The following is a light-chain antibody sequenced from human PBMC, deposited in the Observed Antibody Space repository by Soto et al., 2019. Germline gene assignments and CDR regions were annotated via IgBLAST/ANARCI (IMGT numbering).Light chain of an antibody. Sequence: DIQMTQSPSTLSASVGDRVTITCRASQSISSWLAWYQQKPGKAPKLLIYAASSLQSGVPSRFSGSGSGTEFSLTITSLQPEDFAAYYCQYLNGAPTITFGQGTRLEIK. CDR3: QYLNGAPTIT. CDR2: AAS. V-gene: IGKV1-5*01. CDR1: QSISSW. J-gene: IGKJ5*01.